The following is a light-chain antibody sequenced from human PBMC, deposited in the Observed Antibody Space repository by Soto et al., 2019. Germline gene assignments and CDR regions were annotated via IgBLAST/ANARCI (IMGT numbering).Light chain of an antibody. CDR3: GTCDRSLSAGV. CDR1: SSNIGNNY. Sequence: QSVLTQPPSVSAAPGQKVTSSCSGSSSNIGNNYVSWYQQLPGKAPKLLIYDNNKRPSGIPDRFSGSKSGTSATLGITGLQTGDEADYYCGTCDRSLSAGVFGGGTKVTVL. CDR2: DNN. J-gene: IGLJ2*01. V-gene: IGLV1-51*01.